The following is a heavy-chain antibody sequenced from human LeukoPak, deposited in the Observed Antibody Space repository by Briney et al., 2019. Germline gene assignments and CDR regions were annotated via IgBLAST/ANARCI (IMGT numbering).Heavy chain of an antibody. CDR2: IWYDGSNK. CDR3: ARGVPTAMVLRNYYGMDV. CDR1: GFTFSSYG. J-gene: IGHJ6*02. Sequence: PGGSLRLSCAASGFTFSSYGMHWVRQAPGKGLEWVAVIWYDGSNKYYADSVKGRFTISRDNSKNTLYLQMNNLRAEDTAVYYCARGVPTAMVLRNYYGMDVWGQGTTVTVSS. D-gene: IGHD5-18*01. V-gene: IGHV3-33*01.